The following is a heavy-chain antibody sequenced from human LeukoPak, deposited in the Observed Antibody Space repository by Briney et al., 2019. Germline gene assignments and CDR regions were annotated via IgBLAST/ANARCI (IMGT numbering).Heavy chain of an antibody. D-gene: IGHD6-13*01. V-gene: IGHV3-7*01. CDR3: ARDNGYSSSWYGVNFDY. CDR1: GFTFSSYW. J-gene: IGHJ4*02. Sequence: GGSLRLSCAASGFTFSSYWMSWVRQAPGKGLEWVANIKQDGSEKYYVDSVKGRFTISRDNAKNSLYLQMDSLRAEDTAVYYCARDNGYSSSWYGVNFDYWGQGTLVTVSS. CDR2: IKQDGSEK.